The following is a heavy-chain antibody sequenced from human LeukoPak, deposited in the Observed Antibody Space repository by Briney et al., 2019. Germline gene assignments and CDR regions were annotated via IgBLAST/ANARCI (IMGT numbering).Heavy chain of an antibody. CDR1: GFTFSSYG. V-gene: IGHV3-30*02. CDR3: AKAHWTEDCYFDY. Sequence: GGSLRLSCAASGFTFSSYGMHWVRQAPGKGLEWVAFIRYDGTNKYYADSVKGRFTISRDNSKNTLYLQMNSLRAEDTAVYYCAKAHWTEDCYFDYWGQGTLVTVSS. J-gene: IGHJ4*02. CDR2: IRYDGTNK. D-gene: IGHD3/OR15-3a*01.